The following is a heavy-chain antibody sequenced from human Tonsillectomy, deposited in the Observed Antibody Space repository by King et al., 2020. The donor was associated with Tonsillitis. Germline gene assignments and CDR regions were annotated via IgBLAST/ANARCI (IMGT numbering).Heavy chain of an antibody. Sequence: QLQESGPGLVKPSQTLSLTCNVSGGSISSGSYYWSWIRQPSGKGLEWIGRIYTSGSTNYNPSLKCRVTMSLATSKNQFSLKLSSVTAAETPGYYCVRETSYDFWSGYPNWFDPWGQGTLVTVSS. J-gene: IGHJ5*02. CDR1: GGSISSGSYY. CDR3: VRETSYDFWSGYPNWFDP. V-gene: IGHV4-61*02. CDR2: IYTSGST. D-gene: IGHD3-3*01.